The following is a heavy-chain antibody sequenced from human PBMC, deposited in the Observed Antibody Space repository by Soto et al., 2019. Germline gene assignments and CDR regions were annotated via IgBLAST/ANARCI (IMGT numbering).Heavy chain of an antibody. CDR1: GFTFTSSA. CDR2: IVVGSGNT. D-gene: IGHD2-2*02. V-gene: IGHV1-58*01. J-gene: IGHJ6*02. Sequence: SVKVSCKASGFTFTSSAVQWVRQARGQRLEWIGWIVVGSGNTNYAQKFQERVTITRDMSTSTAYVELSSLRSEDTAVYYCAAGRRVVVPAAISMYYGMDVWGQGTTVTVSS. CDR3: AAGRRVVVPAAISMYYGMDV.